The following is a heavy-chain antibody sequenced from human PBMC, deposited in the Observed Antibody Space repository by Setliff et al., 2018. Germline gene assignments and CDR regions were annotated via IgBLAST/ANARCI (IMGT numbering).Heavy chain of an antibody. CDR2: IYTSWST. D-gene: IGHD1-26*01. V-gene: IGHV4-61*09. Sequence: PSETLSLTCTVSGDSISSRRYYWAWIRQPAGKGLEWIGQIYTSWSTNYNPSLKSRVTISLDTSKNQFSLRLNSVTAADTAVYYCARTGTYRYFDYWSQGTLVTVSS. CDR1: GDSISSRRYY. J-gene: IGHJ4*02. CDR3: ARTGTYRYFDY.